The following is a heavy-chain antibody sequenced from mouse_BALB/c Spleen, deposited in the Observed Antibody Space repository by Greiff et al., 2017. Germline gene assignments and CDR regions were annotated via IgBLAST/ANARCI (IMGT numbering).Heavy chain of an antibody. J-gene: IGHJ2*01. CDR1: GFTFSDYY. CDR3: ARDGGFLDY. CDR2: ISDGGSYT. Sequence: EVKLQESGGGLVKPGGSLKLSCAASGFTFSDYYMYWVRQTPEKRLEWVATISDGGSYTYYPDSVKGRFTISRDNAKNNLYLQMSSLKSEDTAMYYCARDGGFLDYWGQGTTLTVSS. V-gene: IGHV5-4*02.